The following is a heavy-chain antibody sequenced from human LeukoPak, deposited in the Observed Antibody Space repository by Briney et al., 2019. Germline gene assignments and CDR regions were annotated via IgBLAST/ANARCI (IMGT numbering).Heavy chain of an antibody. CDR3: ARISTVTTDDYYGMDV. Sequence: SGPALVKPTQTLTLTCTFSGFSLSTSGMCVSWIRQPPGKALEWLARIDWDDDKYYSTSLKTRLTISKDTSKNQVVLTMTNMDPVDTATYYCARISTVTTDDYYGMDVWGQGTTVTVSS. V-gene: IGHV2-70*11. CDR1: GFSLSTSGMC. D-gene: IGHD4-17*01. CDR2: IDWDDDK. J-gene: IGHJ6*02.